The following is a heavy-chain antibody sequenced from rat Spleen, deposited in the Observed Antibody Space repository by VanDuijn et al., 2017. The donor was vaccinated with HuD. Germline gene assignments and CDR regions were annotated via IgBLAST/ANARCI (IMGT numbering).Heavy chain of an antibody. V-gene: IGHV2-1*01. CDR1: GFSLLSNS. CDR2: IWNDGST. J-gene: IGHJ2*01. Sequence: QVQLKESGPGLVKPSLTLSLTCTVSGFSLLSNSVHWVRQPPGKGLEWMGGIWNDGSTDYNSALKSRLSISRDTSKSQVFLKMNSLQTEDTAMYFCASNWPDYWGQGVMVTVSS. D-gene: IGHD5-1*01. CDR3: ASNWPDY.